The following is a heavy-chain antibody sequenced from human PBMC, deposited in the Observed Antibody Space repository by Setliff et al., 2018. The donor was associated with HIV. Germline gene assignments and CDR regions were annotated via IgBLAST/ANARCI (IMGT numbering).Heavy chain of an antibody. J-gene: IGHJ4*02. CDR1: GDSISRRIYY. Sequence: PSETLSLTCTVSGDSISRRIYYWGWIRQPPGKGLEWIGNFYYSGSSHYNPSLKSRVTISVDTSKNQFSLKLSSVTAADTAVYYCARHLYGGYTGGFDYWGQETLVTVSS. CDR3: ARHLYGGYTGGFDY. D-gene: IGHD5-12*01. CDR2: FYYSGSS. V-gene: IGHV4-39*01.